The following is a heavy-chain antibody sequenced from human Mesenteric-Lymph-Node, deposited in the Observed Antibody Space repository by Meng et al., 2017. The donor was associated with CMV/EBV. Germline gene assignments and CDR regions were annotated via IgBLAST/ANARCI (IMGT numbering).Heavy chain of an antibody. CDR2: INHSGST. V-gene: IGHV4-34*01. J-gene: IGHJ4*02. Sequence: QGQLHQWGGGLLKPSETLSVTWAVYGGSFSGYYWNWIRQSPEKGLEWIGEINHSGSTTYNPSFTSRIIISVDTSTNQISLNMSSVTAADTAVYYCARGSSYDILTGYFDYWGQGALVTVSS. CDR1: GGSFSGYY. CDR3: ARGSSYDILTGYFDY. D-gene: IGHD3-9*01.